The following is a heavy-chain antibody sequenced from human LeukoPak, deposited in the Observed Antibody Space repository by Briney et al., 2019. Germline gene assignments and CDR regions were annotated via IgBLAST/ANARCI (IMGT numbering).Heavy chain of an antibody. V-gene: IGHV3-23*01. CDR1: GFTFSSYA. J-gene: IGHJ4*02. Sequence: PGGSLRLSCAASGFTFSSYAMSWVRQAPGKGLEWVSAISGSGGSTYYADSVKGRFTISRDNSKNTLYLQMNSLRAEDTAVYYCAKNLYYYDSSAIAGYFDYWGQGTLVTVSS. D-gene: IGHD3-22*01. CDR3: AKNLYYYDSSAIAGYFDY. CDR2: ISGSGGST.